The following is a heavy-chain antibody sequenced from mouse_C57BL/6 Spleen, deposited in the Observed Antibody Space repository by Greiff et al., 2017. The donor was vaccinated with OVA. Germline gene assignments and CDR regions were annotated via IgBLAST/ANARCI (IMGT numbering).Heavy chain of an antibody. Sequence: VHLVESGAELVRPGTSVKVSCKASGYAFTNYLIEWVKQRPGQGLEWIGVINPGSGGTNYNEKFKGKATLTADKSSSTAYMQLSSLTSEDSAVYFCARGRAGYYFDYWGQGTTLTVSS. CDR1: GYAFTNYL. CDR2: INPGSGGT. D-gene: IGHD3-1*01. V-gene: IGHV1-54*01. CDR3: ARGRAGYYFDY. J-gene: IGHJ2*01.